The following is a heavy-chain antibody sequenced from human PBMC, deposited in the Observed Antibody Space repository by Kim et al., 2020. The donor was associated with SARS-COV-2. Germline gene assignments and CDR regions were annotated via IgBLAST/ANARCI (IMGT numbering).Heavy chain of an antibody. J-gene: IGHJ6*02. CDR2: IYYSGST. Sequence: SETLSLTCTVSGGSISSGGYYWIWIRQHPGKGLEWIGYIYYSGSTYYNPSLKSRVTISVDTSKTQFSLKLSSVTAADTAVYYCARAPLKNPGPLGYSYHYLMDVWGQGTTVPAS. CDR3: ARAPLKNPGPLGYSYHYLMDV. V-gene: IGHV4-31*03. CDR1: GGSISSGGYY.